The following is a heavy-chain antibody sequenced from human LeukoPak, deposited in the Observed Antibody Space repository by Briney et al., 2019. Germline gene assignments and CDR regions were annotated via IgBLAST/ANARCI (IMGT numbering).Heavy chain of an antibody. Sequence: ASVKVSCKASGYTFTSYYMHWVRQAPGQGLEWMGIINPSGGSTSYAQKVQVRVTITMYISTSTVYMELRSLRSEDTAVYYCARGFGSGGSSEFEYWGQGTLVTVSS. V-gene: IGHV1-46*01. CDR3: ARGFGSGGSSEFEY. J-gene: IGHJ4*02. CDR1: GYTFTSYY. CDR2: INPSGGST. D-gene: IGHD2-15*01.